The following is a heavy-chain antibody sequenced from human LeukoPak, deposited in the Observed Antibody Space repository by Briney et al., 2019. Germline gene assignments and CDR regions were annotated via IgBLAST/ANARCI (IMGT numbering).Heavy chain of an antibody. V-gene: IGHV3-30*04. CDR1: GFTFSSYA. J-gene: IGHJ4*02. D-gene: IGHD5-18*01. Sequence: GGSLRLSCAASGFTFSSYAMHWVRQAPGKGLEWVAVISYDGSNKYYADSVKGRFTISRDNSKNTLYLQMNSLRAEDTAVYYCAREFGHPGGYSYQDYWGQGTPVTVSS. CDR3: AREFGHPGGYSYQDY. CDR2: ISYDGSNK.